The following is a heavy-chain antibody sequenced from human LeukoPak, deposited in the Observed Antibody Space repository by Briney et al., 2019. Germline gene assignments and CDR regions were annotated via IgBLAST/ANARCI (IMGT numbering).Heavy chain of an antibody. J-gene: IGHJ4*02. CDR3: AKGLRSDF. V-gene: IGHV1-8*01. CDR1: GYIFTNND. D-gene: IGHD3-16*02. CDR2: VNPNGKR. Sequence: ASVKVSCKASGYIFTNNDINWVRQAAGQGLEWVGWVNPNGKRVYAQKFQGRVTLSTDSSISTAYMELTSLRSDDTAVYYCAKGLRSDFWGQGTLVSVSS.